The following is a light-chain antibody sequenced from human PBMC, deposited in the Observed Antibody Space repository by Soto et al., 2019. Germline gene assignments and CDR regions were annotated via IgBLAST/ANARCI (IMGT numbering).Light chain of an antibody. Sequence: IQMPQSPSSLSASVGDRVTITCRASQTIGNSLNWYQQKSGKAPKLLIYAASNLQSGVPSRFSGSGSGTDFTLTISSLQPEDFVTYYCQHRPTFGGGTKVEIK. CDR3: QHRPT. V-gene: IGKV1-39*01. CDR2: AAS. CDR1: QTIGNS. J-gene: IGKJ4*01.